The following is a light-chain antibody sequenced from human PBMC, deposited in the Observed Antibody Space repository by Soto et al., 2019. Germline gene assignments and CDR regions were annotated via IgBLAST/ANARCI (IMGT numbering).Light chain of an antibody. CDR2: GAS. Sequence: EIVLTQSPGTLSLSPGERATLSCRASQSVSSNFLAWYQQKPGQAPRLLISGASNRATGIPDRFSGSGSGTDFTLTISRLEPDDFAVYYCQQYGSSPRTFGQGTKVEI. CDR1: QSVSSNF. V-gene: IGKV3-20*01. J-gene: IGKJ1*01. CDR3: QQYGSSPRT.